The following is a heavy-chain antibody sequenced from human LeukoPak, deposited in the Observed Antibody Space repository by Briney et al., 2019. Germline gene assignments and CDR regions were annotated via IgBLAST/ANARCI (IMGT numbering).Heavy chain of an antibody. Sequence: GGSLRLSCAASGFTFSSYEMNWVRQAPGKGLEWVSSISSSSSYIYYADSVKGRFTISRDNARNSLSLQMNSLRAEDTAVYYCAKSYDYIWGSYRFNWFDRWGQGTLVTVSS. V-gene: IGHV3-21*04. J-gene: IGHJ5*02. CDR2: ISSSSSYI. D-gene: IGHD3-16*02. CDR3: AKSYDYIWGSYRFNWFDR. CDR1: GFTFSSYE.